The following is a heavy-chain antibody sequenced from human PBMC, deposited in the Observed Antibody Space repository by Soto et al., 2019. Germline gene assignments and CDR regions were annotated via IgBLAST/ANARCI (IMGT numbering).Heavy chain of an antibody. Sequence: GGSLRLSCAASGFTFSSYAMNWVRQAPGKGLEWVSGISGSGGSTYYADSVKGRFTISGDHSKNTLYLQMNSLRAEDTAVYYCAKTPDVKYSSSFDYWGQGTLVTVSS. V-gene: IGHV3-23*01. J-gene: IGHJ4*02. CDR3: AKTPDVKYSSSFDY. D-gene: IGHD6-13*01. CDR2: ISGSGGST. CDR1: GFTFSSYA.